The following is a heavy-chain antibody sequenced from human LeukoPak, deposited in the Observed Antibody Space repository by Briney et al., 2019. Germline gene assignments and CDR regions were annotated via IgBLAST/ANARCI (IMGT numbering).Heavy chain of an antibody. CDR2: IIPIFGTA. Sequence: ASVKVSCKASGGTFSSYAISWVRQALGQGLEWMGGIIPIFGTANYAQKFQGRVTITADKSTSTAYMELSSLRSEDTAVYYCARAVDSYGPWGVDYWGQGTLVTVSS. D-gene: IGHD5-18*01. J-gene: IGHJ4*02. V-gene: IGHV1-69*06. CDR1: GGTFSSYA. CDR3: ARAVDSYGPWGVDY.